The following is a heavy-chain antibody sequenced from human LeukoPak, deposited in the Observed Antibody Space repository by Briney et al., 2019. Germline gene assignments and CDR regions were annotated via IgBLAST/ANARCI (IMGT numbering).Heavy chain of an antibody. CDR3: ARDTAYYYGLGSYD. CDR1: GFTVSSNY. Sequence: GGSLRLSCAASGFTVSSNYMSWVRQAPGKGLEWVSVIYSGGSTYYADSVKGRFTISRDNSKNTLYLQMNSLRAEDTAVYYCARDTAYYYGLGSYDWGQGTLVTVSS. J-gene: IGHJ4*02. D-gene: IGHD3-10*01. V-gene: IGHV3-53*01. CDR2: IYSGGST.